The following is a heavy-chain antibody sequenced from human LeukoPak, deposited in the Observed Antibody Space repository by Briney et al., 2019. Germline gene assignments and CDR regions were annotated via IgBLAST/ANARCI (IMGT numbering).Heavy chain of an antibody. J-gene: IGHJ1*01. D-gene: IGHD2-15*01. V-gene: IGHV4-59*01. CDR3: AREGEDCSGGSCYTSEYFQH. CDR2: IYYSGST. Sequence: SETLSLICTVSGGSISSYYWSWIRQPPGKGLEWIGYIYYSGSTNYNPSLKSRVTISVDTSKNQFSLKLSSVTAADTAVYYCAREGEDCSGGSCYTSEYFQHWGQGTLVTVSS. CDR1: GGSISSYY.